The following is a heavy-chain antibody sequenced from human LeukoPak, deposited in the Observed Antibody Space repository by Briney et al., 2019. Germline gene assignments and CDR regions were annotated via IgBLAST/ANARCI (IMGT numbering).Heavy chain of an antibody. Sequence: GGSLRLSCAASGFTFSSYWMSWVRQAPGKGLEWVANIKQDGSEMHYVDSVKGRFTISRDNAKNSLYLQMNSLRAEDTADYYRARAIAAADNYWGQGTLVTVSS. V-gene: IGHV3-7*03. CDR1: GFTFSSYW. D-gene: IGHD6-13*01. CDR2: IKQDGSEM. CDR3: ARAIAAADNY. J-gene: IGHJ4*02.